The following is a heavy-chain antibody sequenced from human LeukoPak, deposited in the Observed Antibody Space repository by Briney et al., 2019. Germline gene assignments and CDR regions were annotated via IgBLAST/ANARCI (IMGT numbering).Heavy chain of an antibody. J-gene: IGHJ6*03. CDR1: GFTFDDYA. CDR3: PKDGVKYSSPSAYYYYYYMDV. Sequence: GGSLRLSCAASGFTFDDYAMHWVRQAPGKGLEWVSLISWDGGSTYYADSVKGRFTISRDNSKNSLYLQINSLRAEDTALYYCPKDGVKYSSPSAYYYYYYMDVWGKGTTVTVSS. CDR2: ISWDGGST. D-gene: IGHD6-6*01. V-gene: IGHV3-43D*03.